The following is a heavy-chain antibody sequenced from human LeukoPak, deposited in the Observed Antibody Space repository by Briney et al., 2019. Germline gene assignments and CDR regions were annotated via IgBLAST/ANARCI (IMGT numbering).Heavy chain of an antibody. V-gene: IGHV3-43*01. CDR2: ISWDGGST. Sequence: GGSLRLSCAASGFTFDDYTMHWVRQAPGKGLEWVSLISWDGGSTYYADSVKGRFTISRDNSKNSLYLQMNSLRTEDTALYYCAKDSGDYEYYFGYWGQGTLVTVSS. CDR1: GFTFDDYT. J-gene: IGHJ4*02. CDR3: AKDSGDYEYYFGY. D-gene: IGHD4-17*01.